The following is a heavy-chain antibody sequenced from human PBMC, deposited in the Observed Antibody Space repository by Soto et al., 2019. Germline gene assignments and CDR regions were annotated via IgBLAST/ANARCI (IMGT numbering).Heavy chain of an antibody. D-gene: IGHD6-13*01. Sequence: QVQLQQWGAGLLKPSETLSLTCAVYGGSFSGYYWSWIRQPPGKGLEWIGEINHSGSTNYNPSLKSRVTISVDTSKNQFSLKLSSVTAADTAVYYCAGVAAADKKFDYWGQGTLVTVSS. CDR2: INHSGST. CDR3: AGVAAADKKFDY. CDR1: GGSFSGYY. J-gene: IGHJ4*02. V-gene: IGHV4-34*01.